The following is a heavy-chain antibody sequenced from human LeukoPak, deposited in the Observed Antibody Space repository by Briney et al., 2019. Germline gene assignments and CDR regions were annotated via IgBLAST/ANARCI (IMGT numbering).Heavy chain of an antibody. Sequence: PSETLSLTCAVYGGSFSGYYWSWIRQPPGKGLEWIGDINHSGSTNYNPSLKSRVTISVDTSKNQFSLKLSSVTAADTAVYYCATYSSGWYYFDYWGQGTLVTVSS. CDR3: ATYSSGWYYFDY. J-gene: IGHJ4*02. D-gene: IGHD6-19*01. V-gene: IGHV4-34*01. CDR1: GGSFSGYY. CDR2: INHSGST.